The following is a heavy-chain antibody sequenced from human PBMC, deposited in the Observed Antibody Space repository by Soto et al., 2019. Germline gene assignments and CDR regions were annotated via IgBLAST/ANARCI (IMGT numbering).Heavy chain of an antibody. J-gene: IGHJ4*02. D-gene: IGHD3-22*01. CDR3: ARYYYDSSGYFDY. CDR1: GFTFTSYA. Sequence: GGSLRLSCAAPGFTFTSYAMAWFRQAPGKGLEWVSVIYSGGSTYYADSVKGRFTISRDNSKNTLYLQMNSLRAEDTAVYYCARYYYDSSGYFDYWGQGTLVTVSS. CDR2: IYSGGST. V-gene: IGHV3-66*01.